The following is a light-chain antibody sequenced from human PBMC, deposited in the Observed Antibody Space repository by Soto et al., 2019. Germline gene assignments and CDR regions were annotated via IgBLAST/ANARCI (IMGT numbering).Light chain of an antibody. CDR1: QSISSW. CDR2: RAS. V-gene: IGKV1-5*03. Sequence: DIQMTQSPSTLSASVGDRVTITCRASQSISSWLAWYQQRPGTAPKLLIYRASTLQSGVPSRFSGSGSGTEFTLTIGSLQTDDFATYYCQQYNSYSYTFGQGTQLEIK. CDR3: QQYNSYSYT. J-gene: IGKJ2*01.